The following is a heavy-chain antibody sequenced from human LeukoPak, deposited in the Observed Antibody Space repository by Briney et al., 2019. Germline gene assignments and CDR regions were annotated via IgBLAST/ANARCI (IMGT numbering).Heavy chain of an antibody. CDR3: ARAASSWFYFDY. Sequence: GGSLRLSCAASGFTFSTYYMNWVRQAPGKGLEWVSYISSSGSTIYYADSVKGRFTISRDNAKNSLYLQMNSLRAEDTAVYYCARAASSWFYFDYWGQGTLVTVSS. CDR2: ISSSGSTI. CDR1: GFTFSTYY. D-gene: IGHD6-13*01. V-gene: IGHV3-48*03. J-gene: IGHJ4*02.